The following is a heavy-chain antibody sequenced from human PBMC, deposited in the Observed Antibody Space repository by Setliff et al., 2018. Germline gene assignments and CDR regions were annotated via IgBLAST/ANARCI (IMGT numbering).Heavy chain of an antibody. CDR1: GYSLITHY. V-gene: IGHV1-46*01. Sequence: ASVKVSCKASGYSLITHYMHWVRQAPGQGLEWMGLINPGGGSSTYAQKFQGRVSLTRDTSTSTVYMEVNNLGSEDTALYFCARAGQASAGRKGVFDYWGQGTLGTVS. CDR2: INPGGGSS. CDR3: ARAGQASAGRKGVFDY. D-gene: IGHD3-10*01. J-gene: IGHJ4*02.